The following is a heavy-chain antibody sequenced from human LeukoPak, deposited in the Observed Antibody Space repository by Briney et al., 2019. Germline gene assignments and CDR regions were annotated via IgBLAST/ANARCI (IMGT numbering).Heavy chain of an antibody. V-gene: IGHV3-20*04. CDR3: VKDVSSSWYSFDQ. CDR2: INWAGSNT. CDR1: ITDYG. J-gene: IGHJ4*02. Sequence: SGGSLRLSCAGIITDYGMSWVRHVPGKGLEWVAGINWAGSNTHYAESVRGRFTISRDFAENSLYLQMNSLRDEDTAFYYCVKDVSSSWYSFDQWGQGTLVTVSS. D-gene: IGHD6-13*01.